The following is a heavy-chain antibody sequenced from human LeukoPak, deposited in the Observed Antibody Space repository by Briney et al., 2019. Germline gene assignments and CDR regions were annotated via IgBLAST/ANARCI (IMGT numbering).Heavy chain of an antibody. CDR3: ARRPRVARSGSSWYSNWFDP. D-gene: IGHD6-13*01. V-gene: IGHV1-2*02. Sequence: ASVKVSCKASGYTFTGYYMYWVRQAPGQGLEWMGWINPNSGGTNYAQKFQGRVTMTGDTSISTAYMELRRLRSDDTAVYYCARRPRVARSGSSWYSNWFDPWGQGTLVTVSS. CDR2: INPNSGGT. CDR1: GYTFTGYY. J-gene: IGHJ5*02.